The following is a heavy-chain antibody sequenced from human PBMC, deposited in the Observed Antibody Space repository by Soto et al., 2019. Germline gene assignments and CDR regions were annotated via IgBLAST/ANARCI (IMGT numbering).Heavy chain of an antibody. CDR1: GYTFTNYG. D-gene: IGHD5-18*01. V-gene: IGHV1-18*01. Sequence: QVQLVQSGAEVREPGASVKVSCKASGYTFTNYGVSWVRQAPGQGLEWMGWIRGYKGNTNYAQKLQGRVTLTTDTSTSTAYMELRGLRSDDTAVYYCAPHTLDTGMPSGYWGQGTLVTVSS. CDR2: IRGYKGNT. J-gene: IGHJ4*02. CDR3: APHTLDTGMPSGY.